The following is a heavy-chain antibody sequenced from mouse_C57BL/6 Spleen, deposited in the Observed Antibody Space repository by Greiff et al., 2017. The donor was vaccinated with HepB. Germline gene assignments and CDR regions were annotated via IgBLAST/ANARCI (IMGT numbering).Heavy chain of an antibody. V-gene: IGHV14-4*01. CDR1: GFNIKDDY. J-gene: IGHJ2*01. D-gene: IGHD1-1*01. Sequence: EVQLKESGAELVRPGASVKLSCTASGFNIKDDYMHWVKQRTEQGLEWIGWIDPENGDTEYASKFQGKATITADTSSNTAYLQLSSLTSEDTAVYYCTTEGGAYGDYFDYWGQGTTLTVSS. CDR3: TTEGGAYGDYFDY. CDR2: IDPENGDT.